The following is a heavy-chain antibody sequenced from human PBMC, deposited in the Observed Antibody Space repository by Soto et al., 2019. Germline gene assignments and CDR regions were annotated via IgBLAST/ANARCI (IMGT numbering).Heavy chain of an antibody. V-gene: IGHV3-23*01. Sequence: EVQLLESGGNLVQPGGSLRLSCAASGFSFSTYALTWVRQVPGKGLEWVSGISASGATTYYADSVKGRFTISRDNSKNTVFLHMTSLRAEDTALYYCAKWTDTVAEAALAGGAFDIWGQGTTVTVSS. CDR2: ISASGATT. CDR1: GFSFSTYA. D-gene: IGHD2-15*01. CDR3: AKWTDTVAEAALAGGAFDI. J-gene: IGHJ3*02.